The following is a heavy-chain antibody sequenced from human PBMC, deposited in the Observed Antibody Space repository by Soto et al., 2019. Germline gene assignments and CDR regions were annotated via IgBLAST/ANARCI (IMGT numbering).Heavy chain of an antibody. J-gene: IGHJ6*02. D-gene: IGHD2-2*02. CDR2: ISAYNGNT. Sequence: ASVKVSCKASGYTFTSYGISWVRQAPGQGLEWMGWISAYNGNTNYAQKLQGRVTMTTDTSTSTAYMELRSLRSDDTAVYYCARALTEDCSSTSCYKPLIKPPFNYYYGMDVWGQGTTVTVSS. CDR1: GYTFTSYG. CDR3: ARALTEDCSSTSCYKPLIKPPFNYYYGMDV. V-gene: IGHV1-18*01.